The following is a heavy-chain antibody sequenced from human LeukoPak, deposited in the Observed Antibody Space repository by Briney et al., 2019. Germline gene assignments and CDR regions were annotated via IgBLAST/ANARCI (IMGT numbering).Heavy chain of an antibody. Sequence: GSLRLSCAASGFTFSDYGMTWVRQAPGKGLEWVSAISGFGDSTYYTDSVKGRFTISRDNAKNSLYLQMNSLRAEDTAVYYCARKPFYGSGIGHWGQGTLVTVSS. V-gene: IGHV3-23*01. J-gene: IGHJ4*02. D-gene: IGHD3-10*01. CDR3: ARKPFYGSGIGH. CDR2: ISGFGDST. CDR1: GFTFSDYG.